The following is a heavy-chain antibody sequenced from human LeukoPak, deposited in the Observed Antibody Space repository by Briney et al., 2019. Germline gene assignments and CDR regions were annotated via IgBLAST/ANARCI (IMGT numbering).Heavy chain of an antibody. V-gene: IGHV3-7*04. J-gene: IGHJ6*02. CDR2: IKHDGSEK. Sequence: PGGSLRLSCEASGFTFRIYWMSWVRQAPGKGLEWVANIKHDGSEKYYVDSVKGRFTISRDNAKNSLYLQMNSVRAEDTAVYYCARDYFYPMDVWGQGTTVTVSS. CDR1: GFTFRIYW. CDR3: ARDYFYPMDV.